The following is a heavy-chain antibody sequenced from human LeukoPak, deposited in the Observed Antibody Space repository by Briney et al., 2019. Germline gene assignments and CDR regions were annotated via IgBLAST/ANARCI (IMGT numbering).Heavy chain of an antibody. J-gene: IGHJ6*03. CDR3: ARHGSYCSSTSCYTGIAASYYYMDV. CDR2: IYPGDSDT. D-gene: IGHD2-2*02. V-gene: IGHV5-51*01. Sequence: GESLKISCKGSGYSFTSYWIGWVRQMPGKGLEWIGIIYPGDSDTRYSPSFQGQVTISADKSISTAYLQWSSLKASDTVMYYCARHGSYCSSTSCYTGIAASYYYMDVWGKGTTVTVSS. CDR1: GYSFTSYW.